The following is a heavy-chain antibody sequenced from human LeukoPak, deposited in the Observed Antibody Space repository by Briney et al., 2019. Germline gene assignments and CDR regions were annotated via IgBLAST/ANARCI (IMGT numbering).Heavy chain of an antibody. Sequence: GGSLRLSCAASGFTFSIYAIHWVRQAPGKGLEWVAAISYDGSNKYYADSVKGRFTISRDNSKNTLYLQMNSLRAEDTAVYYCARGVVPAEYYYYMDVWGKGTTVTVSS. V-gene: IGHV3-30-3*01. J-gene: IGHJ6*03. D-gene: IGHD2-2*01. CDR3: ARGVVPAEYYYYMDV. CDR1: GFTFSIYA. CDR2: ISYDGSNK.